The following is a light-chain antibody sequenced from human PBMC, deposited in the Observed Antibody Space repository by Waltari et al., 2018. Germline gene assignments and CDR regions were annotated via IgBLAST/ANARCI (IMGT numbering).Light chain of an antibody. CDR2: DVS. Sequence: EIVLTQSPATLSLSPGERAILSCRASQSVSTYLAWSQHRPGQAPRLLIHDVSNRATGIPARFGGSGSGTDFTLTISSLEPEDFAVYYCQHRSGWPPWTFGQGTKVEVK. CDR1: QSVSTY. J-gene: IGKJ1*01. CDR3: QHRSGWPPWT. V-gene: IGKV3-11*01.